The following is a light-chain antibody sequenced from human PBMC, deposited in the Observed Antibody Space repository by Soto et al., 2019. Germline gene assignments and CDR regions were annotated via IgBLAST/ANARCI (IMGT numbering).Light chain of an antibody. CDR3: QQYNNWPPIT. Sequence: DIQMTQSPSSLSASVGDRVTITCRESQSISISLNWYQLKPGKAPNLLMYGASYLKSGVPTRFSGSGSGTEFTLTISSLQSEDFAVYYCQQYNNWPPITFGQGTRLEIK. J-gene: IGKJ5*01. CDR2: GAS. CDR1: QSISIS. V-gene: IGKV1-39*01.